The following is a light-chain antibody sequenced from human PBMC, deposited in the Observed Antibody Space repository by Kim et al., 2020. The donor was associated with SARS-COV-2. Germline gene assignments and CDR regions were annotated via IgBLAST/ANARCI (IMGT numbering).Light chain of an antibody. CDR1: SSDIGATKY. Sequence: QSALTQPPSASGSPGQSVTISCTGTSSDIGATKYVYWYQQHPGKVPKVIIYEVSKRPSGVPNRFSGSKSGKTDSLTVSGLQAEDGADYYCSSFAGSDKGLFGRGTQVTVL. CDR2: EVS. V-gene: IGLV2-8*01. CDR3: SSFAGSDKGL. J-gene: IGLJ2*01.